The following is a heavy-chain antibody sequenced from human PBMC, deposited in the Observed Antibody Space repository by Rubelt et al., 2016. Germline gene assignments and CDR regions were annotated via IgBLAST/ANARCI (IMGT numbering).Heavy chain of an antibody. D-gene: IGHD6-13*01. J-gene: IGHJ6*02. CDR3: ARGIAAAGRYYYYYYGMDV. CDR2: IYYSGST. Sequence: GLEWIGSIYYSGSTNYNPSLKSRVTISVDTSKNQFSLKLSSVTAADTAVYYCARGIAAAGRYYYYYYGMDVWGQGTTVTVSS. V-gene: IGHV4-39*07.